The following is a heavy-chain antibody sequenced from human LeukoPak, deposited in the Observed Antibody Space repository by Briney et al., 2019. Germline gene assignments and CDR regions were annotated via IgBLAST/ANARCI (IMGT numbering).Heavy chain of an antibody. CDR2: VRYDSSNK. D-gene: IGHD1-1*01. Sequence: GGSLRLSCAASGFTFSSYAMHWVRQAPGKGLEWVAFVRYDSSNKYYADSVKGRFTVSRDNSKNMLYLQMNSLRAEDTAVNYCAYYHVNEEPPTFWGQGTLVTVSS. J-gene: IGHJ4*02. CDR3: AYYHVNEEPPTF. CDR1: GFTFSSYA. V-gene: IGHV3-30*02.